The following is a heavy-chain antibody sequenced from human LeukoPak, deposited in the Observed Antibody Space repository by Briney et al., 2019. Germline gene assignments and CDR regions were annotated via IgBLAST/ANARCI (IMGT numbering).Heavy chain of an antibody. CDR2: IYSGGST. J-gene: IGHJ4*02. Sequence: GGSLRLSCAASGFTVSSNYMSWVRQAPGKGLEWVSVIYSGGSTYYADSVKGRFTISRDNSKNTLYLQMNSLRAEDTAVYYCASQGPVGYCSSTSCPLGYWGQGTLVTVSS. V-gene: IGHV3-66*04. CDR3: ASQGPVGYCSSTSCPLGY. D-gene: IGHD2-2*01. CDR1: GFTVSSNY.